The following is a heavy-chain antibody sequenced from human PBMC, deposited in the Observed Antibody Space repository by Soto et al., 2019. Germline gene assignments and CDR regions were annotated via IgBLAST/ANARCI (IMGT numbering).Heavy chain of an antibody. V-gene: IGHV1-18*01. CDR3: ARESSGTTRYYYGMDV. J-gene: IGHJ6*02. D-gene: IGHD1-7*01. Sequence: GASVKVSCKASGYTFTSYGISWVRQAPGQGLEWMGWISAYNGNTNYAQKLQGRVTMTTDTSTSTAYMELRSLRSDDTAVYYCARESSGTTRYYYGMDVWGQGTTVTVSS. CDR2: ISAYNGNT. CDR1: GYTFTSYG.